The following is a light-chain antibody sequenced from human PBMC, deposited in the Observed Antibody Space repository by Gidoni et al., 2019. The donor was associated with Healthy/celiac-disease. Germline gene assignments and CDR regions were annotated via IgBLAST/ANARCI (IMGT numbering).Light chain of an antibody. CDR3: QQSYSTPPWT. V-gene: IGKV1-39*01. Sequence: DIQRTQSPSSLSASVEARVTIPCRARQSISSYLNWYQQKPGKAPNLLISAASSLHSGVPSRFSGSGSGTDFTLTSTSLQPEDFATYYCQQSYSTPPWTFGQGTKVEIK. CDR2: AAS. J-gene: IGKJ1*01. CDR1: QSISSY.